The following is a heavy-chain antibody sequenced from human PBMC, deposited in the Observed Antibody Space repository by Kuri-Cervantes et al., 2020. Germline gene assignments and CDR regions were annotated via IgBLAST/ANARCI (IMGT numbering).Heavy chain of an antibody. CDR1: GFTFSSYA. Sequence: GESLKISCAASGFTFSSYAMSWVRQAPGKGLEWVAVISYDGSNKYYADSVKGRFTISRDNSKNTLYLQMNSLRAEDTAVYYCARCLGGDRGGDCYGLDYWGQGTPVTVSS. CDR3: ARCLGGDRGGDCYGLDY. V-gene: IGHV3-30-3*01. J-gene: IGHJ4*02. CDR2: ISYDGSNK. D-gene: IGHD2-21*02.